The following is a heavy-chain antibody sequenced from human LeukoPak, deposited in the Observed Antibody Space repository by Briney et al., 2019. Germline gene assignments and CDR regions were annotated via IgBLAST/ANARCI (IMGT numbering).Heavy chain of an antibody. D-gene: IGHD6-6*01. CDR2: IYTSGST. CDR1: GGSISSGSYY. J-gene: IGHJ2*01. Sequence: PSETLSLTCTVSGGSISSGSYYWSWIRQPAGKGLEWIGRIYTSGSTNYNPSLKSRVTISVDTSKNQFSLKLSSVTAADTAVYYCARGREQLGAWYFDLWGRGTLVTVSS. V-gene: IGHV4-61*02. CDR3: ARGREQLGAWYFDL.